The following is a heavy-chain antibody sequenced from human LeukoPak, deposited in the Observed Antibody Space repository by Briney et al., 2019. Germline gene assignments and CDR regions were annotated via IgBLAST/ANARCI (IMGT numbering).Heavy chain of an antibody. D-gene: IGHD3-3*01. CDR1: GGTFSSYA. J-gene: IGHJ6*03. V-gene: IGHV1-69*05. CDR2: IIPIFGTA. Sequence: SVKVSCKASGGTFSSYAISWVRQAPGQGLEWMGGIIPIFGTANYAQKFQGRVTITTDESTSTAYMELSSLRSEDTAVYYCARNSGITIFEVVSSGYYMDVWGKGTTVTVSS. CDR3: ARNSGITIFEVVSSGYYMDV.